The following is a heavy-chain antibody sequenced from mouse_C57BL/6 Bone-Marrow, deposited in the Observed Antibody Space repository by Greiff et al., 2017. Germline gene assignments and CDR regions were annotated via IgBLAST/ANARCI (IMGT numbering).Heavy chain of an antibody. V-gene: IGHV14-4*01. CDR2: LYPENGDT. CDR3: TDYGSSYDYAMDY. Sequence: EVQLQQSGAELVRPGASVTLSCTASGFNFTDDYMPWVKPRPEPGLEWIGWLYPENGDTEYASKFKGKATITADTSSSTAYLPLSSLTSEDTAVYYCTDYGSSYDYAMDYWGQGTSVTVSS. D-gene: IGHD1-1*01. CDR1: GFNFTDDY. J-gene: IGHJ4*01.